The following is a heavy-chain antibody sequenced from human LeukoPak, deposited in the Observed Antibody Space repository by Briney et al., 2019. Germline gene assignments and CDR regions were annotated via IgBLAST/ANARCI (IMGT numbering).Heavy chain of an antibody. Sequence: PGGSLRLSCAASGFTFSSYSMNWVRQAPGKGLEWVSSISSSSSYIYYADSVKGRFTISRDNAKNSLYLQMNSLRAEDTAVYYCARGDKPDYRRSSSTFNWFDPWGQGTLVIVSS. V-gene: IGHV3-21*01. J-gene: IGHJ5*02. D-gene: IGHD6-6*01. CDR2: ISSSSSYI. CDR3: ARGDKPDYRRSSSTFNWFDP. CDR1: GFTFSSYS.